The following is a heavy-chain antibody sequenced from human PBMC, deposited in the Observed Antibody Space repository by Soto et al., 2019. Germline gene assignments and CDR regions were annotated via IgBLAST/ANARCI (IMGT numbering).Heavy chain of an antibody. Sequence: LRLSCVASRFTFRSYAMSWVREAPGKGLEWVSGINPSGGSTFYADSVRGRFTISRDNAKNTPYLQMNSLRVDDTAKYYCVKEWTPRRAFDYWGQGTPVTVSS. J-gene: IGHJ4*02. V-gene: IGHV3-23*01. CDR1: RFTFRSYA. D-gene: IGHD5-12*01. CDR2: INPSGGST. CDR3: VKEWTPRRAFDY.